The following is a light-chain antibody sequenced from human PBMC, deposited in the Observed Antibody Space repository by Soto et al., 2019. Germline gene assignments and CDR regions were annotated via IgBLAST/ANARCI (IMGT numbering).Light chain of an antibody. J-gene: IGKJ1*01. CDR2: GAS. CDR1: QSVTGSY. CDR3: QQYVTSPWA. V-gene: IGKV3-20*01. Sequence: EIVLTQSPGTLSLTPGERAPLSCRASQSVTGSYLAWYQQKPGQAPRLLIYGASNRATGIPDRFSGSGSGTDFTLTISRLEPEDFAVYYCQQYVTSPWAFGQGTKVDIK.